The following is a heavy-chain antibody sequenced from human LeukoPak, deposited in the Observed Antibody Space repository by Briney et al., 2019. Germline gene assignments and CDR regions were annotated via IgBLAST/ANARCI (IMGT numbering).Heavy chain of an antibody. CDR2: IYYSGST. CDR1: GGSISSYY. Sequence: SETLPLTCTVSGGSISSYYWSWIRQPPGKGLEWIGYIYYSGSTNYNPSLKSRVTISVDTSKNQFSLKLSSVTAADTAVYYCARLHLYYYYGMDVWGQGTTVTVSS. V-gene: IGHV4-59*08. J-gene: IGHJ6*02. CDR3: ARLHLYYYYGMDV.